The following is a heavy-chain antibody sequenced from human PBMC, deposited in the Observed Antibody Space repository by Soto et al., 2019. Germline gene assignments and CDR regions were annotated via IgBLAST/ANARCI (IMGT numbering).Heavy chain of an antibody. V-gene: IGHV3-23*04. CDR2: ISDSGGST. J-gene: IGHJ6*02. D-gene: IGHD2-2*01. CDR3: ATRRDASYYYGMDV. CDR1: GFTFSTDA. Sequence: EVQLVESGGGLVQPGGSLRLSCAASGFTFSTDAMTWVRQAPGKGLEWVSAISDSGGSTYYADSVKGRFTISRDNSKNAPCLQMNSLSAGDTAVYYCATRRDASYYYGMDVWGQGTTVTVSS.